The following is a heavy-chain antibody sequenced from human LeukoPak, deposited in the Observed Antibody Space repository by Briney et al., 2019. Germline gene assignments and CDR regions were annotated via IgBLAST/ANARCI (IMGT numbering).Heavy chain of an antibody. Sequence: GGSLRLSCAVSGFTFSAYSTNWVRQAPGKGLEWISSISDDSSHIYYADSVKGRFAISRDNAKNSVYLQMNSLRAEDTAVYYCARNNYYDSSGYDYWGQGTLVTVSS. J-gene: IGHJ4*02. V-gene: IGHV3-21*01. D-gene: IGHD3-22*01. CDR3: ARNNYYDSSGYDY. CDR2: ISDDSSHI. CDR1: GFTFSAYS.